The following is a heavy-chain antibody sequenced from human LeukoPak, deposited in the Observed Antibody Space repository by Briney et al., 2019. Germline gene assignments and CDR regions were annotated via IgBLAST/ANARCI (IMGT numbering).Heavy chain of an antibody. J-gene: IGHJ4*02. Sequence: GGSLRLSCSASGFTFSSYAMSWLRHAPGKGLEWVSAISGSDDITYYADSVKGRFTISRDNSTNTLYLQMNSLRAQDTAVYYCAKGQPRNFDYWGQGTLVTVSS. CDR3: AKGQPRNFDY. CDR1: GFTFSSYA. D-gene: IGHD1-14*01. CDR2: ISGSDDIT. V-gene: IGHV3-23*01.